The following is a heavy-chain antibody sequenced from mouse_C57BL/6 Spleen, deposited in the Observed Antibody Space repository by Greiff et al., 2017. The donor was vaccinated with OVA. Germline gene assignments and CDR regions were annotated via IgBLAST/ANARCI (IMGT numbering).Heavy chain of an antibody. CDR2: IDPENGDT. J-gene: IGHJ2*01. Sequence: VQLQQSGAELVRPGASVKLSCTASGFNIKDDYMHWVKQRPEQGLEWIGWIDPENGDTEYASKFQGKATITADTSSNTAYLQLLSLTAEDTAVYYCTTNGSGYFDYWGQGTTLTVSS. CDR3: TTNGSGYFDY. CDR1: GFNIKDDY. V-gene: IGHV14-4*01. D-gene: IGHD2-2*01.